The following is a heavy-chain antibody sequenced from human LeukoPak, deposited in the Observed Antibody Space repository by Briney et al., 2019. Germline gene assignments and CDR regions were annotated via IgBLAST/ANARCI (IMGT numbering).Heavy chain of an antibody. CDR1: RFTFSSYS. CDR2: ISSSGSYI. Sequence: PGGSLRLSCAASRFTFSSYSMNWVRQAPGKGLEWVSSISSSGSYIYYADSVKGRFTISRDNAKNSLYLQMNSLRAEDTAVYYCARVQITWSWAFDIWGQGTMVTVSS. J-gene: IGHJ3*02. D-gene: IGHD3-16*01. V-gene: IGHV3-21*01. CDR3: ARVQITWSWAFDI.